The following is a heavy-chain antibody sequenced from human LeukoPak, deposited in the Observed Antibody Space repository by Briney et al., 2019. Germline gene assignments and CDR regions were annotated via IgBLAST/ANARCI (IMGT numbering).Heavy chain of an antibody. CDR1: GYTFTGYY. V-gene: IGHV1-2*02. D-gene: IGHD3-3*01. CDR2: INPNSGGT. J-gene: IGHJ4*02. Sequence: ASVKVSCKASGYTFTGYYMHWVRQAPGQGLEWMGWINPNSGGTNYAQKFQDRVTMTRDTSISTAYMELSRLRSDDTAVYYCASSRFLEWLFAFDYWGQGTLVTVSS. CDR3: ASSRFLEWLFAFDY.